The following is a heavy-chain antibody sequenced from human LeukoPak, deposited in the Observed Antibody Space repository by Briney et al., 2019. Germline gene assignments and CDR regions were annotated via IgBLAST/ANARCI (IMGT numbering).Heavy chain of an antibody. CDR1: GGSFSGYY. Sequence: SETLSLTCAVYGGSFSGYYWSWIRQPPGKGLEWIGEINHSGSTNYNPFLKSRVTISVDTSKNQFSLKLSSVTAADTAVYYCARYSSSWYTGAFDIWGQGTMVTVSS. J-gene: IGHJ3*02. CDR3: ARYSSSWYTGAFDI. V-gene: IGHV4-34*01. D-gene: IGHD6-13*01. CDR2: INHSGST.